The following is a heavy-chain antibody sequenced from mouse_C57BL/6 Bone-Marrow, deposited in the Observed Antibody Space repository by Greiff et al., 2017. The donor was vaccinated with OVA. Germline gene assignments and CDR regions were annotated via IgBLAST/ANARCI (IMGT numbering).Heavy chain of an antibody. CDR2: INPNNGGT. CDR1: GYTFTDYN. D-gene: IGHD1-1*01. J-gene: IGHJ4*01. CDR3: ARGGYYYGSSYDAMDY. Sequence: EVKLMESGPELVKPGASVKIPCKASGYTFTDYNMDWVKQSHGKSLEWIGDINPNNGGTIYNQKFKGQATLTVDKSSSTAYMELRSLTSEDTAVYYCARGGYYYGSSYDAMDYWGQGTSVTVSS. V-gene: IGHV1-18*01.